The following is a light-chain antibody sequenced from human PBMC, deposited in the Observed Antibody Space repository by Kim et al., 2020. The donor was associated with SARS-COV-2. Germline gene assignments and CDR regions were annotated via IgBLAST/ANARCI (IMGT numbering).Light chain of an antibody. J-gene: IGKJ2*02. CDR1: QSLLHSNGYNY. CDR3: MQGTHWPRT. V-gene: IGKV2-28*01. Sequence: DTVMTQSPLSLSVTPGEPASISCRSSQSLLHSNGYNYLDWYLQKPGQSPQLLIYSGSNRASGVPDRFSGSGSGTDFTLKISRVEAEDVGVYYCMQGTHWPRTFGQGTKLEIK. CDR2: SGS.